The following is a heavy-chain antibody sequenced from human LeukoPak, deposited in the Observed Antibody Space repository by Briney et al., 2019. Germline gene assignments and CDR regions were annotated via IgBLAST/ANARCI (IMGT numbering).Heavy chain of an antibody. CDR2: INHSGST. Sequence: SETLSLTCDVSGGSFSGYYWSWIRQPPGKGLEWIGEINHSGSTNKKPSLKSRVTISVDTSKDQFSLKLSSVTAADTAVYYCARDGTAAVLRNAFDIWGQGTMVTVSS. CDR3: ARDGTAAVLRNAFDI. V-gene: IGHV4-34*01. J-gene: IGHJ3*02. D-gene: IGHD6-13*01. CDR1: GGSFSGYY.